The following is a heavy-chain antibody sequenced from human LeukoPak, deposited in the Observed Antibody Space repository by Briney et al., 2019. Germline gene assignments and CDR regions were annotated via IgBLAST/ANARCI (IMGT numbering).Heavy chain of an antibody. V-gene: IGHV1-2*02. J-gene: IGHJ4*02. CDR2: INPNNGGT. CDR3: ARGRDVADYSSGWFDY. D-gene: IGHD6-19*01. CDR1: GYTFTGY. Sequence: GASVKVSCKASGYTFTGYMHWVRQAPGQGLEWMGWINPNNGGTNYSQKFQGRVTMTRDTSISTAYMELSWLTSDDTAVYYCARGRDVADYSSGWFDYWGQGTLVTVSS.